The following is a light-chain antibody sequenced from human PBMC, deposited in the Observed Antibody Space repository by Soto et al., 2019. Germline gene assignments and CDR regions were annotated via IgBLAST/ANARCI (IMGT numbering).Light chain of an antibody. Sequence: QSALTQPASVSGSPGQSITISCTGTSSDVGGYTYVSWYQLHPGKVPKLMIYEVGDRPSGVSNRFSGSKSGNTASLTISGLQAEDEADYYCSSFTSSSTLVFGSGNKVTVL. CDR2: EVG. CDR1: SSDVGGYTY. CDR3: SSFTSSSTLV. J-gene: IGLJ1*01. V-gene: IGLV2-14*01.